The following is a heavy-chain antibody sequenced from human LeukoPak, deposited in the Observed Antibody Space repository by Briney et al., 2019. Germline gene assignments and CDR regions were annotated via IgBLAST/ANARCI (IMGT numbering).Heavy chain of an antibody. CDR3: ARDGVPYGDYVNWFDP. J-gene: IGHJ5*02. CDR1: GYTFTSYY. Sequence: ASVKVSCKASGYTFTSYYMHWVRQAPGQGLEWMGWINPNSGGTNYAQKFQGRVTMTRDTSISTAYMELSRLRSDDTAVYYCARDGVPYGDYVNWFDPWGQGTLVTVSS. D-gene: IGHD4-17*01. V-gene: IGHV1-2*02. CDR2: INPNSGGT.